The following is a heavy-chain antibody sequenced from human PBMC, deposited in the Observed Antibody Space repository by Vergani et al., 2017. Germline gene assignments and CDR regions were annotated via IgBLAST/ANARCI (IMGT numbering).Heavy chain of an antibody. CDR2: ISWNSGSI. V-gene: IGHV3-9*01. D-gene: IGHD3-16*02. J-gene: IGHJ3*02. Sequence: EVQLVESGGGLVQPGRSLRLSCAASGFTFDDYAMHWVRQAPGKGLEWVSGISWNSGSIGYADSVKGRFTISRDNAKNSLYLQMNSLRAEDTALYYCAKDMGVVGGAIYDDAFDIWGQGTMVTVSS. CDR1: GFTFDDYA. CDR3: AKDMGVVGGAIYDDAFDI.